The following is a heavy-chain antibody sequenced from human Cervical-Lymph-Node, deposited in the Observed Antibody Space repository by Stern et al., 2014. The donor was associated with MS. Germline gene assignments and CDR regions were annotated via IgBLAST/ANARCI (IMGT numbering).Heavy chain of an antibody. CDR1: GASMTTGSYY. J-gene: IGHJ3*01. D-gene: IGHD2-21*02. CDR3: ARGDRRLRAFDL. CDR2: IYTSGSA. V-gene: IGHV4-61*02. Sequence: QLQLQESGPGLVKPSQTLSLTCTVSGASMTTGSYYWNWIRQPAGKGVEWIGQIYTSGSASYHPSLKNRLSMSVDTSKNQVSLILSSVTAADTAVYYCARGDRRLRAFDLWGQGTMVTVSS.